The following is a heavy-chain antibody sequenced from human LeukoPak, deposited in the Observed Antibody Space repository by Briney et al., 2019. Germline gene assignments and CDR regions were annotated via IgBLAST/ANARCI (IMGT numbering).Heavy chain of an antibody. CDR1: GFAFDDFA. V-gene: IGHV3-49*04. CDR3: SRNGLVDFDY. Sequence: GRSLSLSCTTSGFAFDDFAMSCVRQPAGKGLEWVGFIRRRAYGGAAEYAASVKGRFIISRDDSKGIAYLQMNSLKTEDTAVYYCSRNGLVDFDYWGQGSRVIVSP. CDR2: IRRRAYGGAA. J-gene: IGHJ4*02.